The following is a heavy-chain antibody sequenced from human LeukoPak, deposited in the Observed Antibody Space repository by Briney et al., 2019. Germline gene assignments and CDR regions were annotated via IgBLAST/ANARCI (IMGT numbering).Heavy chain of an antibody. CDR3: ARSLTVTTLNWFDP. CDR1: GGSVSSGSYY. CDR2: IYYSGST. V-gene: IGHV4-61*01. Sequence: PSETLSLICTVSGGSVSSGSYYWSWIRQPPGKGLEWIGYIYYSGSTNYNPSLKSRVTISVDTSKNQFSLKLSSVTAADTAVYYCARSLTVTTLNWFDPWGQGTLVTVSS. J-gene: IGHJ5*02. D-gene: IGHD4-17*01.